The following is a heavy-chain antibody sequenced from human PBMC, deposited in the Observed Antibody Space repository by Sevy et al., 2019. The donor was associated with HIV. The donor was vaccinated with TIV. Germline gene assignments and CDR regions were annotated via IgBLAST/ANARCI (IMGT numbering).Heavy chain of an antibody. V-gene: IGHV3-23*01. Sequence: GGSLSLSCATSGFTFNSYAMSWVRQAPGKGLEWVSTISTGGGFTYYADSVKGRFSISRDNFNNTLFLQMNSLRADDTAIYYCAKDFLSPNYYGTQFDFWGQGTVVTVSS. J-gene: IGHJ4*02. CDR2: ISTGGGFT. CDR1: GFTFNSYA. D-gene: IGHD3-10*01. CDR3: AKDFLSPNYYGTQFDF.